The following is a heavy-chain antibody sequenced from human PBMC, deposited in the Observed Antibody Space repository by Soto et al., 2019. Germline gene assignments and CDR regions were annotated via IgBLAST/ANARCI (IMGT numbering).Heavy chain of an antibody. D-gene: IGHD2-2*01. CDR3: ATSHRYCSSTSCWTLWDYFDY. V-gene: IGHV1-69*06. CDR2: IIPIFGTA. CDR1: GFTFISYS. Sequence: SVPVSCNASGFTFISYSISWVRQAPGQGLECMGVIIPIFGTANYAQKFQGRVTITADKSTSTAYMELSSLRSEDTAVYYCATSHRYCSSTSCWTLWDYFDYWGQGTLVTVSS. J-gene: IGHJ4*02.